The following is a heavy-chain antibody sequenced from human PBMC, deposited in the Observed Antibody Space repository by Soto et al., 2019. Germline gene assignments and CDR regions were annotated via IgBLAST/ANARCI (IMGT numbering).Heavy chain of an antibody. V-gene: IGHV3-48*02. CDR3: ARVSYGAIEIY. Sequence: EVQLVESGGGLVQPGGSLRLSCAASGFTFSYYSMNWVRQAPGKGLEWVSYISSSSSSVYYADSVKGRFTVSRDNAKNSLYLQINSLRDEDTAVYYCARVSYGAIEIYWGQGTLVTVSS. D-gene: IGHD4-17*01. CDR2: ISSSSSSV. J-gene: IGHJ4*02. CDR1: GFTFSYYS.